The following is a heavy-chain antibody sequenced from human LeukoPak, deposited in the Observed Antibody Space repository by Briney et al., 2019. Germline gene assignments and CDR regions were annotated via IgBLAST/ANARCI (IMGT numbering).Heavy chain of an antibody. CDR3: AKGHTDYGTGFDL. D-gene: IGHD4-17*01. V-gene: IGHV3-23*01. CDR2: ISGTGGST. CDR1: GFTVSSNY. J-gene: IGHJ4*02. Sequence: PGGSLRLSCAASGFTVSSNYMSWVRQAPGKGLESVSLISGTGGSTYYTDSVKGRFTISRDNSKNTLYLQMNSLRAEDTAVYYCAKGHTDYGTGFDLWGQGTLVTVSS.